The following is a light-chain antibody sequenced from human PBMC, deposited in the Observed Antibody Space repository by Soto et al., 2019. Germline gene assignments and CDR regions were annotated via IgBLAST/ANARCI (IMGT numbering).Light chain of an antibody. V-gene: IGLV2-14*01. CDR2: EVS. Sequence: QSVLTQPASVSGSPGQSITISCTGSSSDVGAYNYASWYQQHPGEAPKLMIYEVSNRPSRISNRFSGSKSGITASLTISGLQAEDEADYYCSSYSISSTLHYVFGTGTKVTVL. CDR3: SSYSISSTLHYV. J-gene: IGLJ1*01. CDR1: SSDVGAYNY.